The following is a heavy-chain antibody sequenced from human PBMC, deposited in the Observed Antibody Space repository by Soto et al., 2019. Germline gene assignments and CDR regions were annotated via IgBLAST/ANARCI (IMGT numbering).Heavy chain of an antibody. CDR3: ARDRGGTLMYTWFDP. V-gene: IGHV4-30-4*01. J-gene: IGHJ5*02. CDR2: IYHSGST. CDR1: GGSVSSTDYY. Sequence: TLSLTCTVSGGSVSSTDYYWSWIRQAPGRGLEWIGHIYHSGSTYYKSSLRSRVTISIDTSKNQFSLNLNSVTAADSGVYFCARDRGGTLMYTWFDPWGQGTQVTVS. D-gene: IGHD3-10*01.